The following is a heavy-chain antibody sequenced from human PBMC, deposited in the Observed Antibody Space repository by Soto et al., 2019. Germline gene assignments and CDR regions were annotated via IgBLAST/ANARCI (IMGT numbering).Heavy chain of an antibody. CDR3: AKVERAVAGIID. CDR1: GSTLSTYA. V-gene: IGHV3-23*01. CDR2: ISVSVGST. Sequence: EVQLLESGGGLLQPGGSLRPPCEASGSTLSTYAMSWVPQAPGRGLDWVSAISVSVGSTYCADSVKGRFTISRDNSKNTLYLQMNSLRAEDTAVYYCAKVERAVAGIIDWGQGTLVTVSS. J-gene: IGHJ4*02. D-gene: IGHD6-19*01.